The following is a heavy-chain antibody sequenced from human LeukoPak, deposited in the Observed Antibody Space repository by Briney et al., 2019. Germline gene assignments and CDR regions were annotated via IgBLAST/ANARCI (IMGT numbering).Heavy chain of an antibody. CDR3: ARASVGATPYFDY. D-gene: IGHD1-26*01. Sequence: ASVKVSCKASGYTFTSYYMHWVRQAPGQGLEWMGIINPSGGSTSYAQKSQGRVTMTRDMSTSTVYMELSSLRSEDTAVYYCARASVGATPYFDYWGQGTLVTVSS. J-gene: IGHJ4*02. V-gene: IGHV1-46*01. CDR1: GYTFTSYY. CDR2: INPSGGST.